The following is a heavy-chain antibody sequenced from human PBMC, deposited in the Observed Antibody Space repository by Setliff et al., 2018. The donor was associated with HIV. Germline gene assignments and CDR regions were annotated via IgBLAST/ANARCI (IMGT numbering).Heavy chain of an antibody. D-gene: IGHD4-17*01. Sequence: ASVKVSCKASGYTLSDYGMTWVRQAPGQGLEWMAWISAYSGNRKFAQKFQGRVTVTRDTSTSTAYMELTSLRSDDTAVYYCARAMDYGDYEPLDYWGQGTLVTVYS. V-gene: IGHV1-18*01. CDR3: ARAMDYGDYEPLDY. CDR2: ISAYSGNR. CDR1: GYTLSDYG. J-gene: IGHJ4*02.